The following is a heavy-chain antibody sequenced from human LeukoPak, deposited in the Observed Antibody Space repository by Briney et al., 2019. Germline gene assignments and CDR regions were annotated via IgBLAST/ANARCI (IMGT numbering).Heavy chain of an antibody. J-gene: IGHJ6*02. Sequence: GGSLRLSCAASGFTFSSYSMNWVRQAPGKGLEWVSSISSSSSNIYYADSVKGRFTISRDNAKNSLYLQMNSLRAEDTAVYYCARTFGYGGNSGLPKYGMDVWGQGTTVTVSS. CDR2: ISSSSSNI. CDR1: GFTFSSYS. V-gene: IGHV3-21*01. D-gene: IGHD4-23*01. CDR3: ARTFGYGGNSGLPKYGMDV.